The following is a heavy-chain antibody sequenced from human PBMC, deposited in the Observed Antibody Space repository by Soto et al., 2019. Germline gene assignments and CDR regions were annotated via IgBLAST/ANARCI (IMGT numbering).Heavy chain of an antibody. CDR2: ISGSGGST. D-gene: IGHD2-2*01. J-gene: IGHJ4*02. CDR3: ARQDIVVVPAPGPIDY. Sequence: GGSLRLSCAASGFTFSSYAMSWVRQAPGKGLEWVSAISGSGGSTYYADSVKGRFTISRDNSKNTLYPQMNSLRAEDTAVYYCARQDIVVVPAPGPIDYWGQGTLVTVSS. CDR1: GFTFSSYA. V-gene: IGHV3-23*01.